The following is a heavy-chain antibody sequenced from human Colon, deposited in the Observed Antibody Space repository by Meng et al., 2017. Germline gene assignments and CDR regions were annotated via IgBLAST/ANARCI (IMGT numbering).Heavy chain of an antibody. V-gene: IGHV1-69*01. CDR2: FVPMFGTP. J-gene: IGHJ5*02. CDR1: GGIFSSYA. Sequence: VHLLYSGAEVKRPGSSWWLSCKASGGIFSSYAISWVRQAPGQGLEWMGGFVPMFGTPNYAQKFQGRVTIAADESTTTSFMELSSLRFEDTATYYCARDLESWGQGTLVTVSS. D-gene: IGHD3-3*01. CDR3: ARDLES.